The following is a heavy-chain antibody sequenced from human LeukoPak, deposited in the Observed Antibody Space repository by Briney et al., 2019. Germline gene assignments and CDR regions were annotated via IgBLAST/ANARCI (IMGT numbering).Heavy chain of an antibody. CDR3: ASGYSYDLFDY. CDR1: GGSFSGYY. V-gene: IGHV4-34*01. CDR2: INHSGST. Sequence: SETLSLTCGVYGGSFSGYYWSWIRQPPGKGLEWIGEINHSGSTNYNPSLKSRVTISVDTSKNQFSLKLSSVTAADTAVYYCASGYSYDLFDYWGQGTLVTVSS. D-gene: IGHD5-18*01. J-gene: IGHJ4*02.